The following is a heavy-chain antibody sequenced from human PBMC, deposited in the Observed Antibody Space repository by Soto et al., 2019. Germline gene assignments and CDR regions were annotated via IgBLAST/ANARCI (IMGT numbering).Heavy chain of an antibody. J-gene: IGHJ4*02. D-gene: IGHD4-17*01. CDR2: IYYSENT. V-gene: IGHV4-39*01. Sequence: PSETLSLTCTVSGGSISSSSNXWGWIRQPPGKGQEWIGNIYYSENTYYNPSLKSRVTISVDTSKNQFSLRLTSVTAAYTAVYYCATPPPYGPLEHWGQGTLVTVSS. CDR1: GGSISSSSNX. CDR3: ATPPPYGPLEH.